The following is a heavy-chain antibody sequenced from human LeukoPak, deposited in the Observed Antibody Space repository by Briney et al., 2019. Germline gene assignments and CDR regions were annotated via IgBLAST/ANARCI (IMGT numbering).Heavy chain of an antibody. CDR1: GFTFSAFH. V-gene: IGHV3-73*01. Sequence: GGPLRLSCAASGFTFSAFHMHWVRQASGKGLEWVGRITTKANSYATAYAASVKGRFTVSRDDSKNTAYLQMSSLKTEDTAVYYCTTYTSGHYWGQGTLVTVSS. J-gene: IGHJ4*02. CDR2: ITTKANSYAT. CDR3: TTYTSGHY. D-gene: IGHD6-19*01.